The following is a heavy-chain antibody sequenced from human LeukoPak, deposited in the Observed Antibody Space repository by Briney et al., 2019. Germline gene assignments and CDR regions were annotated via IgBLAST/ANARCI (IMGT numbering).Heavy chain of an antibody. D-gene: IGHD2-2*01. Sequence: ASVKVSCKASGYTFTRYYMHWVRQAPGHGLEWMGWINPNSGGTNYAQKFQGRVTMTRDTSISTPYMELSRMRSDDTAVYYCARNYCSSTSCALGFDYWGQGTLVTVSS. CDR1: GYTFTRYY. CDR2: INPNSGGT. CDR3: ARNYCSSTSCALGFDY. V-gene: IGHV1-2*02. J-gene: IGHJ4*02.